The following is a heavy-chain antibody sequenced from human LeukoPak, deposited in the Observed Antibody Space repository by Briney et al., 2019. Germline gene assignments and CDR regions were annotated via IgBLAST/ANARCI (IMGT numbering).Heavy chain of an antibody. D-gene: IGHD3-16*01. Sequence: GGSLRLSCATAGFSFNRYSLIWVRQAPGKGLGWVASITGGSSYIYYADSVKGRFTISRDNAKNSLYLQMNSLRAEDTAVYYCATPGGMYAFDIWGQGTMVTVSS. J-gene: IGHJ3*02. CDR3: ATPGGMYAFDI. V-gene: IGHV3-21*01. CDR2: ITGGSSYI. CDR1: GFSFNRYS.